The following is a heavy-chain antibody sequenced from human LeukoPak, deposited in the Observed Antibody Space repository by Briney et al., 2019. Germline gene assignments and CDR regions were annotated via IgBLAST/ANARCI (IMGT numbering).Heavy chain of an antibody. CDR1: GGSFSSEA. CDR3: GRKAGDCGGGSCYSIDY. D-gene: IGHD2-15*01. Sequence: SVKLSCKAFGGSFSSEAISWVRQVPGQGLEWMGGIIPIFGTANYAQKFQGRVTITTDDSTSTAYMEASSMRSEDTAVYYCGRKAGDCGGGSCYSIDYWGQGTLVTVSS. J-gene: IGHJ4*02. CDR2: IIPIFGTA. V-gene: IGHV1-69*05.